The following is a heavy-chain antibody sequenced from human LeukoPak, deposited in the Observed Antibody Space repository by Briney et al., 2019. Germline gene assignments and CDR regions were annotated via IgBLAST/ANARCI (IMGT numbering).Heavy chain of an antibody. J-gene: IGHJ6*03. CDR1: GGSFSGYY. CDR2: INHSGST. CDR3: ASSKRNVKKQWLVPGSGYYYYMDV. V-gene: IGHV4-34*01. D-gene: IGHD6-19*01. Sequence: SETLSLTCAVYGGSFSGYYWSWIRQPPGKGLEWIGEINHSGSTNYNPSLKSRVTISVDTSKNQFSLKLSSVTAADTAVYYCASSKRNVKKQWLVPGSGYYYYMDVWGKGTTVTVSS.